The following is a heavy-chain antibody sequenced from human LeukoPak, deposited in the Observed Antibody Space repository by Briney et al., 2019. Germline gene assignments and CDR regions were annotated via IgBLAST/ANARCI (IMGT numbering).Heavy chain of an antibody. CDR3: AHQAGIAVPFDY. J-gene: IGHJ4*02. V-gene: IGHV2-5*02. CDR1: GFSLITTGVG. CDR2: IYWDDDK. Sequence: SGPTLVNPTQTLTLTCTSSGFSLITTGVGVGWIRQPPGKALEWLALIYWDDDKRYSPSLKSRLTITKDTSKNQVVLTMTNMDPVDTATYYCAHQAGIAVPFDYWGQGTLVPVSS. D-gene: IGHD6-19*01.